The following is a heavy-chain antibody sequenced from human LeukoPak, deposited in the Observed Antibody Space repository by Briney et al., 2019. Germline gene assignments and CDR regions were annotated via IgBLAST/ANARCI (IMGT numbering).Heavy chain of an antibody. J-gene: IGHJ4*02. CDR1: GGSFSGYY. V-gene: IGHV4-34*01. Sequence: SETLSLTCAVDGGSFSGYYWSWIRQPPGKGLEWSGEINHSGSTNYNPSLKSRVTISVDTSKNQFSLKLSSVTAADTAVYYCARGNSSGWYDYWGQGTLVTVSS. D-gene: IGHD6-19*01. CDR2: INHSGST. CDR3: ARGNSSGWYDY.